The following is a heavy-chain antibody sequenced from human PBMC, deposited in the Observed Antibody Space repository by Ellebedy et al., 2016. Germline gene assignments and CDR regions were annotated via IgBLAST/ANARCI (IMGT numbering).Heavy chain of an antibody. CDR2: INHSGST. Sequence: GSLRLXXAVYGGSFSGYYWSWIRQPPGKGLEWIGEINHSGSTNYNPSLKSRVTISVDTSKNQFSLKLSSVTAADTAVYYCARGPSATAIRYWGQGTLVTVSS. V-gene: IGHV4-34*01. D-gene: IGHD2-21*02. CDR3: ARGPSATAIRY. J-gene: IGHJ4*02. CDR1: GGSFSGYY.